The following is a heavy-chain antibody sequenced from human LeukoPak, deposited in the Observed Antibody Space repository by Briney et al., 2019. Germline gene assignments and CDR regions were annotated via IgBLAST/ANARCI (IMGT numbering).Heavy chain of an antibody. V-gene: IGHV4-59*01. Sequence: PSETLSLTCIVSGGSISSYYWSWIRQPPGKGLEWIGYIYYTGSTNYNPSLKSRVTISVDTSKNQFSLKLSSVTAADTAVYYCARLYSSSLGRVFDYWGQGTLVTVSS. CDR2: IYYTGST. CDR1: GGSISSYY. CDR3: ARLYSSSLGRVFDY. J-gene: IGHJ4*02. D-gene: IGHD6-13*01.